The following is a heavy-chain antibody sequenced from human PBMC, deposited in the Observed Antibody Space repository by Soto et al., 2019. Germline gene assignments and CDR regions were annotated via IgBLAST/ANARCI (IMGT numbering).Heavy chain of an antibody. CDR3: AKEIAVAGTSLYYYYYGMDV. V-gene: IGHV3-23*01. CDR2: TSGSGGST. D-gene: IGHD6-19*01. CDR1: GFTFSSYA. J-gene: IGHJ6*02. Sequence: GGSLRLSCAASGFTFSSYAMSWVRQAPGKGLEWVSATSGSGGSTYYADSVKGRFTISRDNSKNTLYLQMNSLRAEDTAVYYCAKEIAVAGTSLYYYYYGMDVWGQGTTVTVSS.